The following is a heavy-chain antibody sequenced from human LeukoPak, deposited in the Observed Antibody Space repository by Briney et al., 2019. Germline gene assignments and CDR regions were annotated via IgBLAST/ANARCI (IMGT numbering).Heavy chain of an antibody. CDR2: IYYSGST. J-gene: IGHJ5*02. CDR1: GGSISSSSYY. CDR3: ARQLTPPYSSSSRWFDP. V-gene: IGHV4-39*01. D-gene: IGHD6-6*01. Sequence: SETLSLTCTVSGGSISSSSYYWGWIRQPPGKGLAWIGSIYYSGSTYYNPSLKSRVTISVDTSKNQFSLKLSSVTAADTAVYYCARQLTPPYSSSSRWFDPWGQGTLVTVSS.